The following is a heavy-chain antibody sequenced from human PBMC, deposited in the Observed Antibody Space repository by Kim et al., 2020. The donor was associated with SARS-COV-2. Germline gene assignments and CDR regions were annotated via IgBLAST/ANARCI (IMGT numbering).Heavy chain of an antibody. Sequence: SVKVSCKASGFTFTSSAVQWVRQARGQRLEWIGWIVVGSGDTNYAQKFQERVTITRDMSTSTAYMELSSLRSEDTAVYYCAASKRITMVRTNYYSMDVWGQGTTVTVSS. CDR2: IVVGSGDT. CDR1: GFTFTSSA. CDR3: AASKRITMVRTNYYSMDV. D-gene: IGHD3-10*01. J-gene: IGHJ6*02. V-gene: IGHV1-58*01.